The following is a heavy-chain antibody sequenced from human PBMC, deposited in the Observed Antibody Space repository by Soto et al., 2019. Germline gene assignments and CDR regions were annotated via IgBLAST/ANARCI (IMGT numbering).Heavy chain of an antibody. V-gene: IGHV1-18*04. J-gene: IGHJ5*02. CDR3: ARGTVTSGRWFGP. CDR1: DFTFTGYT. CDR2: ISSFNGNT. Sequence: QVHLVQSETEVKEPGASGTVSCKPSDFTFTGYTITWFRQAPGQGLEWLGWISSFNGNTNYARKYQGRLTMTTNTSATTAYMELRSLRSDDTAVYFCARGTVTSGRWFGPWGQGTLVTVSS. D-gene: IGHD4-17*01.